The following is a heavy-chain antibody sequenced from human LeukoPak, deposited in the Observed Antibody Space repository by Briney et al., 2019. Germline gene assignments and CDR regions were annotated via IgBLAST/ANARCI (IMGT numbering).Heavy chain of an antibody. CDR3: GRDAQRSGYDSEY. Sequence: ASVKVSCKPSGYTFTDYYIHWLRQAPGQGLEWMGWINPNGGGTEYAPNFQGRVTMTRDTSISTAYMELSSLRSDDTAVYYCGRDAQRSGYDSEYWGQGTLVTVSS. CDR1: GYTFTDYY. J-gene: IGHJ4*02. D-gene: IGHD5-12*01. CDR2: INPNGGGT. V-gene: IGHV1-2*02.